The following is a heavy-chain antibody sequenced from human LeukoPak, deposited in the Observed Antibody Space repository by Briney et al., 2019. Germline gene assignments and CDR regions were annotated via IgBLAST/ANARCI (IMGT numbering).Heavy chain of an antibody. J-gene: IGHJ6*02. V-gene: IGHV3-21*01. D-gene: IGHD6-13*01. CDR1: GFTFSSYS. CDR2: IISSSSYI. Sequence: PGGSLRLSCAASGFTFSSYSMNWVRQAPGKGLEWVSSIISSSSYIYHEDSVKGRFTTSRDNAKNSLYLQMNSLRAEDTAVYYCARDARVYSSSTGGYYYYGMDVWGQGTTVTVSS. CDR3: ARDARVYSSSTGGYYYYGMDV.